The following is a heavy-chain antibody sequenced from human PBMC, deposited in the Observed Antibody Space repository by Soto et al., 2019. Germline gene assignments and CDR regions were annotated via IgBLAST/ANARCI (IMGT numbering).Heavy chain of an antibody. D-gene: IGHD6-19*01. CDR1: EFTFSHYW. CDR3: ARGGSVCVYFDY. CDR2: IKQDGSEI. J-gene: IGHJ4*02. Sequence: GGSLRLSCAASEFTFSHYWMSWLRQAPGRGLEWVANIKQDGSEIYYMDSVKGRFTISRDNAKNSLYLQMNSLRDEDTAVYYCARGGSVCVYFDYWGQGTRVTVSS. V-gene: IGHV3-7*03.